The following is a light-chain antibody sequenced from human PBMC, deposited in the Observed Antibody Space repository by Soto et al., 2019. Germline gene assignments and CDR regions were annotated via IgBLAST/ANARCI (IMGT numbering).Light chain of an antibody. CDR2: DNN. Sequence: QSVLTQPPSVSAAPGQKVTISCSGSSSNIGNNYVSWYQQLPGTAPKLLIYDNNKRPSGIPDRFSGSKSGTSATLGITGLQTGDEADYYCGTWDSSLRVGVFGGGTKLTGL. V-gene: IGLV1-51*01. CDR1: SSNIGNNY. J-gene: IGLJ2*01. CDR3: GTWDSSLRVGV.